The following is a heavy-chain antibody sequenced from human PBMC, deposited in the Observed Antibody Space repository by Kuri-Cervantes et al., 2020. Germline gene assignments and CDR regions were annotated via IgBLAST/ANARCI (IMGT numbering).Heavy chain of an antibody. J-gene: IGHJ4*02. V-gene: IGHV3-30-3*01. CDR1: GFTFSSYA. CDR3: ARGDIVVVPAAIPEVYFDY. D-gene: IGHD2-2*02. CDR2: ISYDGSNK. Sequence: GESLKISCAASGFTFSSYAMHWVRQAPGKGLEWVAVISYDGSNKYYADSVKGRFTISRDNSKNTLYLQMNSLRAEDTAVYYCARGDIVVVPAAIPEVYFDYWGQGTLVTVSS.